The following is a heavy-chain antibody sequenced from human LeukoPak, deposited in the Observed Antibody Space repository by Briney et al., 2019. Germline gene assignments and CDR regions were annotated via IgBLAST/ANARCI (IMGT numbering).Heavy chain of an antibody. J-gene: IGHJ4*02. CDR3: AKSRVSSSWDISCSDY. CDR1: GFTFSSYA. CDR2: ISGSGGST. D-gene: IGHD6-13*01. V-gene: IGHV3-23*01. Sequence: GGSLRLSCAASGFTFSSYAMSWVRQAPGRGLEWVSAISGSGGSTYYADSVKGRFTISRDNSKNTLYLQMNSLRAEDTAVYYCAKSRVSSSWDISCSDYWGQGTLVTVSS.